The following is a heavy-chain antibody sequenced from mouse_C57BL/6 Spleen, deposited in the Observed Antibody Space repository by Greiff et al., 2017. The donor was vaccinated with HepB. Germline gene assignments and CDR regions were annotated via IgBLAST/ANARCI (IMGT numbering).Heavy chain of an antibody. CDR2: IHPNSGST. Sequence: VQLQQPGAELVKPGASVKLSCKASGYTFTSYWMHWVKQRPGQGLEWIGMIHPNSGSTNYNEKFKSKATLTVDKSSSTAYMQLSSLTSEDSAVYYCARSDYYGSSGHYFDYWGQGTTLTVSS. CDR1: GYTFTSYW. CDR3: ARSDYYGSSGHYFDY. D-gene: IGHD1-1*01. J-gene: IGHJ2*01. V-gene: IGHV1-64*01.